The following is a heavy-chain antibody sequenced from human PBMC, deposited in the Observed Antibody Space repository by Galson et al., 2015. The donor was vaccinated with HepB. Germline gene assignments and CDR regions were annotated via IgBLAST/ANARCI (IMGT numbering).Heavy chain of an antibody. Sequence: PALVKPTQTLTLPCTFSGFSLSTSGMCVSWIRQPPGKALEWLALIDWDDDKYYRTSLKTRLTISKDTSKNQVVLTMTNMDPVDTATYYCARTVVNYYDSSGYHRRLFDYWGQGTLVTVSS. D-gene: IGHD3-22*01. CDR3: ARTVVNYYDSSGYHRRLFDY. J-gene: IGHJ4*02. V-gene: IGHV2-70*01. CDR2: IDWDDDK. CDR1: GFSLSTSGMC.